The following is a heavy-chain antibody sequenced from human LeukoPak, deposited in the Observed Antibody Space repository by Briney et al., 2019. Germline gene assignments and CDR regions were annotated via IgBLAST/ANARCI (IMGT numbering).Heavy chain of an antibody. CDR2: IYHSGST. D-gene: IGHD6-6*01. CDR3: ASTFGTMQLGAVDY. CDR1: GGSISSGGYY. J-gene: IGHJ4*02. Sequence: PSETLSLTCTVSGGSISSGGYYWSWIRQPPGKGLEWIGYIYHSGSTYYNPSLKSRVTISVDRSKNQFSLKLSSVTAADTAVYYCASTFGTMQLGAVDYWGQGTLVTVSS. V-gene: IGHV4-30-2*01.